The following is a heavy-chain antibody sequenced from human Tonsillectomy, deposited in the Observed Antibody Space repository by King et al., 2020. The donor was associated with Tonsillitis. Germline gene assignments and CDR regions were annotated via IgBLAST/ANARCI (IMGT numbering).Heavy chain of an antibody. CDR2: IYYSGST. D-gene: IGHD6-19*01. CDR1: GGSISSYY. V-gene: IGHV4-59*01. J-gene: IGHJ4*02. CDR3: ARDRGYSSGYFDY. Sequence: VQLQESGPGLVKPSETLSLTCTVSGGSISSYYWSWIRQPPGKGLEWIGYIYYSGSTNYNPSLKSRVTISVDTSKNQFSLKLSSVTAADTAVYYCARDRGYSSGYFDYWGQGTLVTVSS.